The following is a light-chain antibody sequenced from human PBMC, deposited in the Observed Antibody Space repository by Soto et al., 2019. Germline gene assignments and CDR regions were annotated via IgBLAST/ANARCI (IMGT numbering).Light chain of an antibody. Sequence: QSVLTQPPSASGTPGQRVTISCSGSSSNIGSNYVYWYQQLPGTAPKLLIYSNNQRPSGVPDRFSGSKSGTSGSLAISGLQSEDEADYYCAAWDDTLNGWVFGGGTKLTVL. CDR1: SSNIGSNY. CDR2: SNN. V-gene: IGLV1-44*01. J-gene: IGLJ3*02. CDR3: AAWDDTLNGWV.